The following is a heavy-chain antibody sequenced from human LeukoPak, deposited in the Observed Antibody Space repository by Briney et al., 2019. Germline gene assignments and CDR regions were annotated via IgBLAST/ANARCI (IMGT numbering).Heavy chain of an antibody. CDR3: ARETPRRGETRDGYR. CDR1: GFIFSNYW. D-gene: IGHD5-24*01. J-gene: IGHJ4*02. V-gene: IGHV3-7*01. Sequence: PGGSLRLSCAASGFIFSNYWMSWVRQAPGKGLEWVANIKHDGSEEFYGDSVKGRFTISRDNAKNSLYLQMNSLRAEDTAVYYCARETPRRGETRDGYRWGQGTLVTVSS. CDR2: IKHDGSEE.